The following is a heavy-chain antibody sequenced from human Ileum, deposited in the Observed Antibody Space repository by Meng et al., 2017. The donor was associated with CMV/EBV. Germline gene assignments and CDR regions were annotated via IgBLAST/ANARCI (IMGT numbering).Heavy chain of an antibody. CDR1: GFTFDNAW. Sequence: GESLKISCAASGFTFDNAWMNWVRQAPGKGLEWVSFISTTSEYKYYSDSVKGRFTISRDNAENSLYLQMNSLRAEDTAVYYCARDISSPYFDYWGQGTLVTVSS. V-gene: IGHV3-21*01. J-gene: IGHJ4*02. CDR2: ISTTSEYK. D-gene: IGHD3-3*02. CDR3: ARDISSPYFDY.